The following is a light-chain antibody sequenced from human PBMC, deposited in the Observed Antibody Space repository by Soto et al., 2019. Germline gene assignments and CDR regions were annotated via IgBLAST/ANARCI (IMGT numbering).Light chain of an antibody. CDR3: AAWDDSRGGV. V-gene: IGLV1-47*01. J-gene: IGLJ3*02. Sequence: QSVLTQPPSASGTPGQTVTISCSGSSSNIGSNYVYWYQQLPGTAHKLLIYRNNQRPSWVHDRFSGYKSGTSASLAISGLRSEDEADYYCAAWDDSRGGVFGGGTKLTVL. CDR1: SSNIGSNY. CDR2: RNN.